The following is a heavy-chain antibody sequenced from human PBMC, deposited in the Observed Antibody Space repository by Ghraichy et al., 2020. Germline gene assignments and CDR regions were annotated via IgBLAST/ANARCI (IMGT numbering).Heavy chain of an antibody. CDR2: IKQDGSEK. Sequence: LTCAASGFTFSSYWMSWVRQAPGKGLEWVANIKQDGSEKYYVDSVKGRFTISRDNAKNSLYLQMNSLRAEDTAVYYCAREDYYGSGSYNYYYDYGMDVWGQGTTVTVSS. CDR1: GFTFSSYW. V-gene: IGHV3-7*03. CDR3: AREDYYGSGSYNYYYDYGMDV. D-gene: IGHD3-10*01. J-gene: IGHJ6*02.